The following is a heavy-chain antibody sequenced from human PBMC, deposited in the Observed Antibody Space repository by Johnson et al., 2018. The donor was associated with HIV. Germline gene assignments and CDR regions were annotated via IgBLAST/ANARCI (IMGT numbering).Heavy chain of an antibody. D-gene: IGHD5-12*01. Sequence: VQLVESGGGLIQPGGSLRLSCAASGFTVSSIYMSWVRQAPGKGLEWVSVIYSGGSTYYADSVKGRFTISRDNSKNTLYLQMNSLRAEDTAVYYCARDLGVATAKVNAFDIWGQGTMVTVSS. J-gene: IGHJ3*02. CDR2: IYSGGST. CDR1: GFTVSSIY. CDR3: ARDLGVATAKVNAFDI. V-gene: IGHV3-53*01.